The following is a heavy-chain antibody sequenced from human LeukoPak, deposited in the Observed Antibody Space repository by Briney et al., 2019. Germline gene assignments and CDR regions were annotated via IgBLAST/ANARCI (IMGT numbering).Heavy chain of an antibody. CDR2: ISGSGGST. CDR3: AKDSAETCGSSWYGVYYFDY. D-gene: IGHD6-13*01. CDR1: GFTFSNFA. V-gene: IGHV3-23*01. Sequence: GGSLRLSCAASGFTFSNFAMSWVRQAPGKGLEWVSGISGSGGSTYYADSVKGRFTISRDNSKNTLYLQMNSLRAEDTALYYCAKDSAETCGSSWYGVYYFDYWGQGTLVTVSS. J-gene: IGHJ4*02.